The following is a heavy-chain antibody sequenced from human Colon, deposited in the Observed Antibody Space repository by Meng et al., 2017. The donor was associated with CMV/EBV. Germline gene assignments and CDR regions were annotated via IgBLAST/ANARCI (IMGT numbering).Heavy chain of an antibody. V-gene: IGHV3-23*01. Sequence: APGKGLKWVSTITGSGDGTYYADSVKGRFTISRDTSRNTLSLQMNSLRADDTAIYYCAKGRGLGASASNYWGQGTLVTVSS. CDR2: ITGSGDGT. D-gene: IGHD1-26*01. CDR3: AKGRGLGASASNY. J-gene: IGHJ4*02.